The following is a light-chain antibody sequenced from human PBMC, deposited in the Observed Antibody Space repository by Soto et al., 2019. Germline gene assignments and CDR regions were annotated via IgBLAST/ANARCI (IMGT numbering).Light chain of an antibody. J-gene: IGLJ1*01. CDR2: DVT. Sequence: SALAQPRSVSGSPGQSVTISCTGTSNYIGDYHYVSWYQQHPGKAPKLMIFDVTKRPSGVPDRFSGSKSGNTASLTISGLQAEDDADYYCCSYVGGYTFVFGTGTKVTVL. V-gene: IGLV2-11*01. CDR1: SNYIGDYHY. CDR3: CSYVGGYTFV.